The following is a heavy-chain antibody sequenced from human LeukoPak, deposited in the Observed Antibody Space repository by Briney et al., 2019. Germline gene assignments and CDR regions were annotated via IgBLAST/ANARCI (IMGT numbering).Heavy chain of an antibody. J-gene: IGHJ4*02. D-gene: IGHD2-15*01. CDR3: ARMVGGYSDLYFDY. CDR2: TSPNNGDT. CDR1: GYTFTNNG. V-gene: IGHV1-18*01. Sequence: ASVKVSCKASGYTFTNNGISWVRQAPGQGPEWMGWTSPNNGDTNHAQKLQGRVTMTTDTSTSTVYMELRSLRSDDSAVYFCARMVGGYSDLYFDYWGQGTLVSVSS.